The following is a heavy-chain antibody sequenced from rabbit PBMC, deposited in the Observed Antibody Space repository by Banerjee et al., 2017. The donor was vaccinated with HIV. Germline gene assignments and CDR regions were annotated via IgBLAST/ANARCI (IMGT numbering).Heavy chain of an antibody. D-gene: IGHD1-1*01. CDR2: IYTGSGHT. V-gene: IGHV1S40*01. CDR1: GFSFISGYD. CDR3: ARGDYDANYFNL. Sequence: QSLEESGGGLVQPEGSLTLTCKASGFSFISGYDMCWFRQAPGKGLEWIGCIYTGSGHTYYASWAKGRFTISKTSSTTVTLQMTSLTAADTATYFCARGDYDANYFNLWGQGTLVTVS. J-gene: IGHJ4*01.